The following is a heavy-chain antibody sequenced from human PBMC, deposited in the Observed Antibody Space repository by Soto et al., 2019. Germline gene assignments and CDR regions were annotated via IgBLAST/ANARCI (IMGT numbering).Heavy chain of an antibody. CDR3: GYSIAAAKDYFDY. Sequence: SGGSLRLSCSASGFTFSSYAMHWVRQAPGKGLEYVSAISSNGGSTYYADSVKGRFTISRDNSKNTLYLQMSSLRAEDTAVYYCGYSIAAAKDYFDYWGQGTLVTVSS. J-gene: IGHJ4*02. D-gene: IGHD6-13*01. CDR2: ISSNGGST. CDR1: GFTFSSYA. V-gene: IGHV3-64D*08.